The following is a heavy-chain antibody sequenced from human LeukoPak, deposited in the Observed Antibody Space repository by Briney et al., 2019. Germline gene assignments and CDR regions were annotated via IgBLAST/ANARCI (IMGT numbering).Heavy chain of an antibody. CDR2: IYSGGST. D-gene: IGHD3-22*01. Sequence: GGSLRLSCAASGFTVSSNYMTWVRQAPGKGLEWVSFIYSGGSTYYADSVKGRFTLSRDNSKNTLFLQMNSLRAEDTAVYYCAREPQGDSSGYDAFDIWGQGTMVTVSS. V-gene: IGHV3-66*01. CDR1: GFTVSSNY. J-gene: IGHJ3*02. CDR3: AREPQGDSSGYDAFDI.